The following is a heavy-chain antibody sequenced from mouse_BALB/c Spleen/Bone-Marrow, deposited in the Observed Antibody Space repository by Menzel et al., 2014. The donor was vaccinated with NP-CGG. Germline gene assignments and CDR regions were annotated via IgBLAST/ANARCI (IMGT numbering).Heavy chain of an antibody. V-gene: IGHV14-3*02. D-gene: IGHD1-1*01. CDR2: IDPANGNT. CDR1: GFNIKDTY. CDR3: AACYYGSSHGFAY. J-gene: IGHJ3*01. Sequence: VHLQQPGAELVKPGASVKLSCTASGFNIKDTYMHWVKQRPEQGLEWIGRIDPANGNTKYDPKFQGKATITADTSSNPAYLQLSNLTSEDTAVYYCAACYYGSSHGFAYWGQGTLVTVSA.